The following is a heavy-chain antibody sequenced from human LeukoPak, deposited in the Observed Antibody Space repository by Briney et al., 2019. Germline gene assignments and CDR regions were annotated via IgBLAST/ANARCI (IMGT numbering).Heavy chain of an antibody. Sequence: GGSLRLSCAASGFTFSGYSMSWFRQVPGKGLEWVSSISGNGRSAYYADSVKGRFTISRDNSKNTVFLQMNSLRAEGTAVYSCAKDSGSGFYAYYKWFDPWGQGTLVTVSS. V-gene: IGHV3-23*01. CDR3: AKDSGSGFYAYYKWFDP. CDR1: GFTFSGYS. CDR2: ISGNGRSA. J-gene: IGHJ5*02. D-gene: IGHD3-3*01.